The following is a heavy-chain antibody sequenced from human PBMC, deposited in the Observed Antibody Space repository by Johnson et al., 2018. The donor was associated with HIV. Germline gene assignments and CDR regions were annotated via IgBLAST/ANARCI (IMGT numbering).Heavy chain of an antibody. J-gene: IGHJ3*02. D-gene: IGHD6-19*01. CDR3: AREDVSSGYAGTFDI. Sequence: VQLVESGGGMVRPGGSLRLSCVASGFTFDDYGMSWVRQAPGKGLEWVSGFNWNGGSTRYAGAVKGRFTISRANAKNSLYLQMNSLRPEDTALYYCAREDVSSGYAGTFDIWGQGTLVTVSS. CDR1: GFTFDDYG. V-gene: IGHV3-20*04. CDR2: FNWNGGST.